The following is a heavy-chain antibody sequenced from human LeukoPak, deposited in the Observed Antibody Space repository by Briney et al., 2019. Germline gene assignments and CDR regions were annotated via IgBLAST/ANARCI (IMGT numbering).Heavy chain of an antibody. D-gene: IGHD6-13*01. CDR3: ARHLSSSWSPFDY. J-gene: IGHJ4*02. V-gene: IGHV4-38-2*01. CDR2: IYYSGST. CDR1: GYSISSGYY. Sequence: SETLSLTCAVSGYSISSGYYWGWIRQPPGKGLEWIGSIYYSGSTYYNPSLKSRVTISVDTSKNQFSLKLSSVTAADTAVYYCARHLSSSWSPFDYWGQGTLVTVSS.